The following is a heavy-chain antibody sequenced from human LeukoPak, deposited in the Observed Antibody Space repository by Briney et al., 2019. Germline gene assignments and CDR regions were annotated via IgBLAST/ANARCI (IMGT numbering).Heavy chain of an antibody. V-gene: IGHV1-3*03. CDR1: GYTFTSYA. J-gene: IGHJ5*02. CDR2: INAGNGNT. D-gene: IGHD3-10*01. CDR3: ARSHGSGSYYTS. Sequence: GASVKVSCKASGYTFTSYAMHWVRQAPGQRLEWMGWINAGNGNTKYSQEFQGRVTITRDTSASTAYMELSSLRSEGMAVYYCARSHGSGSYYTSWGQGTLVTVSS.